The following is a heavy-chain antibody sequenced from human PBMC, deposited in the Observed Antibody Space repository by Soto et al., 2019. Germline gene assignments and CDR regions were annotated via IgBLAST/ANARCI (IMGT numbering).Heavy chain of an antibody. V-gene: IGHV3-30*18. J-gene: IGHJ6*02. D-gene: IGHD5-12*01. Sequence: GGSLRLSCAASGFTFSSYGMHWARQAPGKGLEWVAVISYDGSNKYYADSVKGRFTISRDNSKNALYLQMNSRRAEDTAVYYCAKEPIVAPGYYYGMDVWGQGTTVTV. CDR3: AKEPIVAPGYYYGMDV. CDR1: GFTFSSYG. CDR2: ISYDGSNK.